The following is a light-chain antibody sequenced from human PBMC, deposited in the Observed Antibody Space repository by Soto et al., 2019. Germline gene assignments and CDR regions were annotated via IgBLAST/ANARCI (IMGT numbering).Light chain of an antibody. CDR1: QSIATF. Sequence: DIQMTQSPSSLSASVGDRVTITCRASQSIATFLNWYQQRPGQAPRLLIYAASNLEYGVPSTFSGSGSETGFTLTISSLQPEDVATYYCQQSYRTPVTFGQGTKLESK. CDR3: QQSYRTPVT. V-gene: IGKV1-39*01. J-gene: IGKJ2*01. CDR2: AAS.